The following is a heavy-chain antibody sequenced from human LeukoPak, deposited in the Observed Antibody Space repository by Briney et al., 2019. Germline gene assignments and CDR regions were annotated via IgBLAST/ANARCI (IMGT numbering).Heavy chain of an antibody. CDR2: ISAYNGNT. CDR1: GYTFTSYG. V-gene: IGHV1-18*01. D-gene: IGHD3-9*01. CDR3: ARASYDILTGDPFDY. J-gene: IGHJ4*02. Sequence: ASVKVSCTASGYTFTSYGISWVRQAPGQGLEWMGWISAYNGNTNYAQKLQGRVTMTTDTSTSTAYMELRSLRSDDTAVYYCARASYDILTGDPFDYWGQGTLVTVSS.